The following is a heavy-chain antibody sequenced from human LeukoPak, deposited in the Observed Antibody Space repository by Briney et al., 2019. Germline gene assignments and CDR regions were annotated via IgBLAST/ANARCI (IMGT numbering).Heavy chain of an antibody. CDR3: AKDPWELLVWYFDY. J-gene: IGHJ4*02. CDR1: GFTFSSYA. D-gene: IGHD1-26*01. Sequence: GGSLRLSCAASGFTFSSYAMSWVRQAPGKGLEWVSAISGSGGSTYYADSVKGRFTISRDNSKNTLYLQMSSLRAEDTAVYYCAKDPWELLVWYFDYWGQGTLVTVSS. V-gene: IGHV3-23*01. CDR2: ISGSGGST.